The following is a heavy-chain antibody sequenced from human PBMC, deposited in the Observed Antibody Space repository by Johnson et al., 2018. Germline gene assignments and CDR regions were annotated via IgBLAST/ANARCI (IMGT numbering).Heavy chain of an antibody. J-gene: IGHJ6*02. V-gene: IGHV1-69*01. Sequence: VQLVESGAEVKKPGSSVKVSCKASGGTFSSYAISWVRQAPGQGLEWMGGIIPIFGTANYAQKFQGRVTITADESTSTAYMELSSLRSEDTAVYYCATGRSRGRYYYYYYGMDVWGQGTTVTVSS. D-gene: IGHD6-13*01. CDR2: IIPIFGTA. CDR3: ATGRSRGRYYYYYYGMDV. CDR1: GGTFSSYA.